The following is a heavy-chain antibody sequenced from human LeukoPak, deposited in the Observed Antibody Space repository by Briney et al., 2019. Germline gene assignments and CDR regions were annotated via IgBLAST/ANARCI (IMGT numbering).Heavy chain of an antibody. J-gene: IGHJ4*02. Sequence: ETLSLTCTVSGGSISSSIYYWGWIRQPPGKGLEWVSAISGSGGSTYYADSVKGRFTISRDNSNNTLYLQMNSLRAEDTAVYYCAYISGSYYFDYWGQGTLVTVSS. V-gene: IGHV3-23*01. CDR2: ISGSGGST. D-gene: IGHD1-26*01. CDR1: GGSISSSIYY. CDR3: AYISGSYYFDY.